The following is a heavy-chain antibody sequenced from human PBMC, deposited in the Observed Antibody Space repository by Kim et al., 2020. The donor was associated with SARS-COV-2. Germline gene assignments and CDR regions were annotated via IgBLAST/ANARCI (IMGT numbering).Heavy chain of an antibody. CDR1: GFTFSDYD. V-gene: IGHV3-11*01. Sequence: GGSLRLSCAASGFTFSDYDMSWIRQAPGKGLEWVSYISSSGSTIYYADSVKGRFTISRDNAKNSLYLQMNSLRAEDTAVYYCAILIFGTYYYYYYYMDVWGKGTTVTVSS. D-gene: IGHD3-3*01. J-gene: IGHJ6*03. CDR2: ISSSGSTI. CDR3: AILIFGTYYYYYYYMDV.